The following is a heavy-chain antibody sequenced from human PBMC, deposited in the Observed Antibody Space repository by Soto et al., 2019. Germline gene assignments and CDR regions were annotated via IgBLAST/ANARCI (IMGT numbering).Heavy chain of an antibody. CDR2: LIPVFGTS. CDR3: ARAVRTGVYGIDG. V-gene: IGHV1-69*01. CDR1: GDSFSNYA. J-gene: IGHJ6*02. Sequence: QVQLVQSGAEVKKPGSSVKVSCSASGDSFSNYAVNWLRQAPGRGLEWMGGLIPVFGTSNYAETFQGRLTIPAEESTSTAYMALSSITSEDTAVYYCARAVRTGVYGIDGWGQGNTVSVSS.